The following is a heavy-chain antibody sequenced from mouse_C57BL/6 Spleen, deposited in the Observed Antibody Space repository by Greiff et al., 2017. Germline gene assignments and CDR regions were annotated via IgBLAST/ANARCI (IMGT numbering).Heavy chain of an antibody. CDR1: GYTFTSYW. J-gene: IGHJ3*01. Sequence: QVQLQQPGAELVKPGASVKLSCTASGYTFTSYWMHWVKQRPGQGLEWIGMIHPNSGRTKYNEKFKSKATLTADKSSSTAYMQHCSLTSEDTAVYYCARSDAYDAWFAYWGQGTLVTVSA. CDR2: IHPNSGRT. CDR3: ARSDAYDAWFAY. V-gene: IGHV1-64*01. D-gene: IGHD2-2*01.